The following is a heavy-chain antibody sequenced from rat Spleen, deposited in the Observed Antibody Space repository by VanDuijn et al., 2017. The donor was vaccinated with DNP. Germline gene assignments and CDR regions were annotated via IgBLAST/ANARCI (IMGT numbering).Heavy chain of an antibody. CDR2: ISYSGST. Sequence: VQLQESGPGLVQPSQSLSLTCFVSGYSITSTFRWDWIRKFPGNRMEWIGYISYSGSTGYNPSLKGRISITRDTSKNQFFLQLNSVTTEDTATYYCARGVSSYYGYNSYWYFDFWGPGTMVTVSS. D-gene: IGHD1-9*01. V-gene: IGHV3-1*01. CDR3: ARGVSSYYGYNSYWYFDF. CDR1: GYSITSTF. J-gene: IGHJ1*01.